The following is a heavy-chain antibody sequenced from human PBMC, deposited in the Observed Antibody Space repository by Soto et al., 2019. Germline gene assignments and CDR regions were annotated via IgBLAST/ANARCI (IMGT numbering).Heavy chain of an antibody. CDR3: ARSNYGSGSNDYFDY. J-gene: IGHJ4*02. CDR1: GGSISSYY. Sequence: QVQLQESGPGLVKPSETLSLTCTVSGGSISSYYWSWIRQPPGKGLEWIGYIYYSGSTNYNPSLKSRVTISVDTSKNQVSLKLSSVTAADTAVYYCARSNYGSGSNDYFDYWGQGTLVTVSS. V-gene: IGHV4-59*01. CDR2: IYYSGST. D-gene: IGHD3-10*01.